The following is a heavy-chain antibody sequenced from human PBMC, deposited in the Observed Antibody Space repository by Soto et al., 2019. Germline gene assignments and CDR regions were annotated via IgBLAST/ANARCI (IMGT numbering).Heavy chain of an antibody. Sequence: QLQLQESGPGLVKPSETLSLKCTVSGASISSSSYYWGWIRQPPGKGLEYIGSMYYSGSTYYNPSXXXRXXISVDMSKNQCSLKLSSVTAADTAVYYCATLKGIAVAGIHYWGQGTLVTVSS. D-gene: IGHD6-19*01. V-gene: IGHV4-39*01. CDR3: ATLKGIAVAGIHY. J-gene: IGHJ4*02. CDR2: MYYSGST. CDR1: GASISSSSYY.